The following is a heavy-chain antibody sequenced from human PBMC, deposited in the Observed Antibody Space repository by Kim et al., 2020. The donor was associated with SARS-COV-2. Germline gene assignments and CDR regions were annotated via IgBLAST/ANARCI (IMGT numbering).Heavy chain of an antibody. CDR3: IANYDDSSA. J-gene: IGHJ5*02. CDR2: TRSKVNSYAT. V-gene: IGHV3-73*01. CDR1: GFTFSASA. Sequence: GGSLRLSCAASGFTFSASAIHWVRQASGKGLEWVGRTRSKVNSYATSYAESVKGRFTISRDDSKSTAYLQMNSLKAEDTAVYYCIANYDDSSAWGQGTLVTVSS. D-gene: IGHD3-3*01.